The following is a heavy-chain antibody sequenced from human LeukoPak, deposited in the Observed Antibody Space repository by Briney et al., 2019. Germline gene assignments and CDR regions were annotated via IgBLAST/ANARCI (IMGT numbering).Heavy chain of an antibody. CDR3: ARGYYDSSGYYQSI. V-gene: IGHV4-59*01. CDR1: GGSISSYY. J-gene: IGHJ3*02. Sequence: SETLSLTCTVSGGSISSYYWSWLRQPPGKGLEWIGYIYYSGSTNYNPSLKSRVTISVDTSKNQFSLKLSSMTAADTAVYYCARGYYDSSGYYQSIWGQGTMVTVSS. D-gene: IGHD3-22*01. CDR2: IYYSGST.